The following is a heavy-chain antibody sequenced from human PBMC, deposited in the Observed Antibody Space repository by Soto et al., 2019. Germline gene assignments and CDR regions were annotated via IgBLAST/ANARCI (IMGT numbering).Heavy chain of an antibody. V-gene: IGHV3-72*01. J-gene: IGHJ4*02. D-gene: IGHD3-10*01. CDR3: AKPPTMVRAYYFDY. Sequence: GGSLRLSCAASGFTFSDHYMDWVRQAPGKGLEWVGRSRNKANRYTTEYAASVKGRFTISRDNSKNTLYLQMNSLRAEDTAVYYCAKPPTMVRAYYFDYWGQGTLVTVSS. CDR2: SRNKANRYTT. CDR1: GFTFSDHY.